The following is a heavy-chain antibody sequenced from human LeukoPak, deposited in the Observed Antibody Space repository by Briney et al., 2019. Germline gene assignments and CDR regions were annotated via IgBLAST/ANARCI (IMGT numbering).Heavy chain of an antibody. CDR3: AGYSSGWYGGFDY. J-gene: IGHJ4*02. Sequence: GRSLRLSCAASGLTFSNYAMHWVRQAPGKGLEWVAVISYDGSNKYYADSVKGRFTISRDNSKNTLYLQMNSLRAEDTAVYYCAGYSSGWYGGFDYWGQGTLVTVSS. D-gene: IGHD6-19*01. CDR1: GLTFSNYA. V-gene: IGHV3-30*01. CDR2: ISYDGSNK.